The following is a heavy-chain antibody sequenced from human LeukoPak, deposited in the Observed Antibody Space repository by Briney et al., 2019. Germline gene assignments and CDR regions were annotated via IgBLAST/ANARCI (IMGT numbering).Heavy chain of an antibody. Sequence: GGSLRLSCAASGFTFRSYEMNWVRQAPGKGLEWVSYITSSCSTMYYADSVKGRFTISRDNAKNSLYLQMNSLRAEDTPVYYCARANYYDISGYDYWGQGTLVCVSS. D-gene: IGHD3-22*01. CDR1: GFTFRSYE. CDR2: ITSSCSTM. J-gene: IGHJ4*02. V-gene: IGHV3-48*03. CDR3: ARANYYDISGYDY.